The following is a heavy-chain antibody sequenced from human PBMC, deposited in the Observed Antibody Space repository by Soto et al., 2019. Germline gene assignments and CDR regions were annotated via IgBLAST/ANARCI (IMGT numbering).Heavy chain of an antibody. V-gene: IGHV4-30-4*01. CDR1: GGSINSGDYY. D-gene: IGHD3-22*01. J-gene: IGHJ3*02. CDR3: ARDWYYSDSTGYYHDVFDI. CDR2: IYYSGST. Sequence: QVQLQESGPGLVKPSQTLSLTCTVSGGSINSGDYYWSWIRQPPGKGLEWIGYIYYSGSTYYNPSCKSRITISVDTSKNQFSLKRGSVTAADTALYYCARDWYYSDSTGYYHDVFDIWGQGTMVTVSS.